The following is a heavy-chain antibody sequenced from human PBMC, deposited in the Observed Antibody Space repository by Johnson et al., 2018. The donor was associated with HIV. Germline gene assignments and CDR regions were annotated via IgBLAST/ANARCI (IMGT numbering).Heavy chain of an antibody. V-gene: IGHV3-20*04. D-gene: IGHD4-17*01. CDR2: INWNGGST. CDR3: AREREDYGDNHDAFDI. CDR1: GFTFDDYG. J-gene: IGHJ3*02. Sequence: VQLVESGGGLIQPGGSLRLSCAASGFTFDDYGMSWVRQAPGKGLEWVSGINWNGGSTGYADSVKGRFTISRDYAKNSLYLRTNSVRAEDTALYYCAREREDYGDNHDAFDIWGQGTMVTVSS.